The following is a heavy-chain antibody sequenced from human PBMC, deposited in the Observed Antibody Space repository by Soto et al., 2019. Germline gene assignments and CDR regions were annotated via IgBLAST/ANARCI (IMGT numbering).Heavy chain of an antibody. V-gene: IGHV4-31*03. D-gene: IGHD2-2*01. J-gene: IGHJ6*03. CDR1: GGSIRSGGYY. CDR3: ARVSCSSTSCHPPNAYYYYYYMDV. Sequence: PSETLSLTCTVSGGSIRSGGYYWSWIRQHPGKGLEWIGYIYYSGSTYYNPSLKSRVNISVDTSKNQFSLKLSSVTAADTAVYYCARVSCSSTSCHPPNAYYYYYYMDVWGKGTTVTVS. CDR2: IYYSGST.